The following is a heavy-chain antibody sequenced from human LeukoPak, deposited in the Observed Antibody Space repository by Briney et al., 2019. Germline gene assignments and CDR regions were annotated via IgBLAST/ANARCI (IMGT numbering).Heavy chain of an antibody. CDR2: VKSKTDGGTT. J-gene: IGHJ6*02. V-gene: IGHV3-15*01. CDR1: GFTFSNYA. Sequence: PGGSLRLSCAASGFTFSNYAMSWVRQAPGKGLEWGGRVKSKTDGGTTDYAAPVKGRFTISRDDSKNTLYLQMNSLKTEDTAVYYCTTDEAGYSSSWSYYYYGMDVWGQGTTVTVSS. D-gene: IGHD6-13*01. CDR3: TTDEAGYSSSWSYYYYGMDV.